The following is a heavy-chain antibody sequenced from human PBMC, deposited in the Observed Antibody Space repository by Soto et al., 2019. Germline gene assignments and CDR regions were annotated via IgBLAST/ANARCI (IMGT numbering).Heavy chain of an antibody. Sequence: EVQLLESGGGLVQPGGSLRLSCAASGFTFSSYAMSWVRQAPGKGLEWVSAISGSGGSTYYADSVKGRFTISRDNSKNTLYLQMNSLRAEDTAVYYCAKDGSIAAAGDYYYYYMDVWGKGTTVNVSS. D-gene: IGHD6-13*01. CDR2: ISGSGGST. J-gene: IGHJ6*03. CDR1: GFTFSSYA. CDR3: AKDGSIAAAGDYYYYYMDV. V-gene: IGHV3-23*01.